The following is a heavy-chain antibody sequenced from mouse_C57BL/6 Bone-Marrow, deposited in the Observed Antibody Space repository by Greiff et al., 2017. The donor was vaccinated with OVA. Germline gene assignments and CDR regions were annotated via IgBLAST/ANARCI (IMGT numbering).Heavy chain of an antibody. CDR2: ISDGGSYT. CDR1: GFTFSSYA. J-gene: IGHJ4*01. D-gene: IGHD2-3*01. V-gene: IGHV5-4*01. Sequence: EVQVVESGGGLVKPGGSLKLSCAASGFTFSSYAMSWVRQTPEKRLEWVATISDGGSYTYYPDNVKGRFTISRDNAKNNLYLQMSHLKSEDTAMYYCARDYDGYYDAMDYWGQGTSVTVSS. CDR3: ARDYDGYYDAMDY.